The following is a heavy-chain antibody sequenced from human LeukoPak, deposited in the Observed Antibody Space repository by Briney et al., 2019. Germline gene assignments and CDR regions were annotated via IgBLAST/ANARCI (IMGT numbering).Heavy chain of an antibody. V-gene: IGHV4-38-2*01. D-gene: IGHD3-3*01. CDR3: ARHPQTYYDFWSGYYTNNWFDP. CDR1: GYSISSGYY. J-gene: IGHJ5*02. CDR2: IYHSGST. Sequence: SETLSLTCAVSGYSISSGYYWGWIRQPPGKGLEWIGSIYHSGSTYYNPSLKSRVTISVDTSKNQFSLKLSSVTAADTAVYYCARHPQTYYDFWSGYYTNNWFDPWGQGTLVTVSS.